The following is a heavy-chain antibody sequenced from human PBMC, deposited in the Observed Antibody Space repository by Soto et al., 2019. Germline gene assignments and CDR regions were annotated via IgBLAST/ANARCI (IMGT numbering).Heavy chain of an antibody. CDR3: ARDAQGRDGYNDFDL. Sequence: QVQLQESGPGLVKPSQTLSLTCTVSGGSISSGDYYWCWIRQPPGKGLEWIGYIYYSGSPYYNPYLKSRVTISVDTSKNQFSLKLSSVTAADTAVYYCARDAQGRDGYNDFDLWGRGTLVTVSS. CDR1: GGSISSGDYY. V-gene: IGHV4-30-4*01. D-gene: IGHD5-12*01. CDR2: IYYSGSP. J-gene: IGHJ2*01.